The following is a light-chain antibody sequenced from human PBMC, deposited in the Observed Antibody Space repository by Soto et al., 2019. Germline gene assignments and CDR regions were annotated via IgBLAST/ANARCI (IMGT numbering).Light chain of an antibody. CDR2: GAS. V-gene: IGKV3-20*01. CDR1: QSVSSSY. J-gene: IGKJ3*01. CDR3: QQYGSSSIFT. Sequence: EIVLTQSPGTLSLSPGERATLSCRASQSVSSSYLAWYQQKPGQAPRLLIYGASSRATGIPDRFSGSGSVTDFTLTISRLEPEDFAVYYCQQYGSSSIFTFGPGTKVDIK.